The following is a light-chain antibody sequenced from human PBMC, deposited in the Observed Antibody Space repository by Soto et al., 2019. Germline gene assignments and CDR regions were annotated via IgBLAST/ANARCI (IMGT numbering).Light chain of an antibody. J-gene: IGKJ1*01. CDR1: QGISNY. Sequence: AITVTQSPSSLSASIGDIVNITCRASQGISNYLAWYQQKPGTVPKLLISAASTLQTGVPSRFRGSRSGTEFTLTVSSLQPEDFATYYCLQDHDDSWTFGQGTKVDTK. CDR2: AAS. CDR3: LQDHDDSWT. V-gene: IGKV1-6*01.